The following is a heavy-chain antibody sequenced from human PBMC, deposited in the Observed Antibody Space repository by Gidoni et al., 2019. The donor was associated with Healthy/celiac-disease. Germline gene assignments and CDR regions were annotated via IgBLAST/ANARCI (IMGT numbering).Heavy chain of an antibody. D-gene: IGHD3-9*01. Sequence: EVQLVESGGGLVKPGGSLRLSCAASGFTFSNACMGWVRQAPGKGLEWVGRIKSETDGGTTDYAAPVKGRFTISRDDSKNTLYLQMNSLKTEDTAVYYCTTDQSILTGSDAFDIWGQGTMVTVSS. J-gene: IGHJ3*02. CDR2: IKSETDGGTT. V-gene: IGHV3-15*01. CDR3: TTDQSILTGSDAFDI. CDR1: GFTFSNAC.